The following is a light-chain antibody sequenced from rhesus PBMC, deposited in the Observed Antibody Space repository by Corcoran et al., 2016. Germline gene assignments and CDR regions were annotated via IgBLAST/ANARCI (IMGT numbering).Light chain of an antibody. V-gene: IGKV1-25*01. CDR2: EAS. CDR1: QGITND. CDR3: QHYYSTPFT. Sequence: DIQMTQSPSSLSASVGDRVTITCRASQGITNDLAWYQQKPGETPKLLIYEASSLQSGIPSRFSGSGSGTDVTLTISRLQSEDFATYYFQHYYSTPFTFGPGTKLDIK. J-gene: IGKJ3*01.